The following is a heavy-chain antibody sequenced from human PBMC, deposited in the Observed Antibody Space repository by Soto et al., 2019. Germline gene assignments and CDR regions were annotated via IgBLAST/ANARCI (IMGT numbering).Heavy chain of an antibody. Sequence: GGSVKGSRKASGDIFSKSATPWGRPGPRRRPEWVGWVSGDSGNTKYSPKLQDRVTITRDTPASTAYMELSSLRSEDTALYYCARDGVAAGNINFDYWGQGTLVTVSS. CDR2: VSGDSGNT. CDR3: ARDGVAAGNINFDY. D-gene: IGHD6-19*01. CDR1: GDIFSKSA. V-gene: IGHV1-3*01. J-gene: IGHJ4*03.